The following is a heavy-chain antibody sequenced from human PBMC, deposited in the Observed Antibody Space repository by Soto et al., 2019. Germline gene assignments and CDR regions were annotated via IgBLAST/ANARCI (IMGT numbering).Heavy chain of an antibody. J-gene: IGHJ4*02. CDR1: GFTFSSYG. V-gene: IGHV3-33*01. CDR3: ARDPPPYSTLEYYFDY. CDR2: IWYDGSNK. D-gene: IGHD6-13*01. Sequence: GGSLRLSCAASGFTFSSYGMHWVRQAPGKGLEWVAVIWYDGSNKYYADSVKGRFTISRDNSKNTLYLQMNSLRAEDTAVYYCARDPPPYSTLEYYFDYWGQGTLVTVSS.